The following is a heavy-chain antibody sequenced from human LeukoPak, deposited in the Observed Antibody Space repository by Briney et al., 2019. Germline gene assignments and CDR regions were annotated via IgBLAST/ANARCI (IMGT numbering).Heavy chain of an antibody. D-gene: IGHD3-22*01. V-gene: IGHV4-34*01. CDR3: ARCPYYYDSSGYFDY. J-gene: IGHJ4*02. Sequence: SETLSLTCAVYGGSFSGYYWSWIRQPPGKGLEWIGEINHSGSTNYNPSPKSRVTISVDTSKNQFSLKLSSVTAADTAVYYCARCPYYYDSSGYFDYWGQGTLVTVSS. CDR1: GGSFSGYY. CDR2: INHSGST.